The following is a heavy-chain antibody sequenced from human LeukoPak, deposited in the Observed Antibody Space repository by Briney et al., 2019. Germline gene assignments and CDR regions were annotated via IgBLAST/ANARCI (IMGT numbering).Heavy chain of an antibody. Sequence: SETLSLTCAVYGGSFSGYYWSWIRQPPGKGLEWIGEIYRSGSTNYNPSLKSRVTISVDKSKNQFSLKLSSLTAADTAVYYCARASHDYGDYSHFDYWGQGTLVTVSS. CDR1: GGSFSGYY. J-gene: IGHJ4*02. CDR3: ARASHDYGDYSHFDY. D-gene: IGHD4-17*01. CDR2: IYRSGST. V-gene: IGHV4-34*01.